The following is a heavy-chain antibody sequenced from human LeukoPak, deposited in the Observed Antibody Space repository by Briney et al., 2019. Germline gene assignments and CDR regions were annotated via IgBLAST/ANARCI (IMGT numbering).Heavy chain of an antibody. D-gene: IGHD4-17*01. V-gene: IGHV3-23*01. CDR3: AKGSDYGDYYFDY. CDR1: GFTFSSYA. J-gene: IGHJ4*02. Sequence: GGSLRLSCAASGFTFSSYAMSWVRQAPGKGLEWVSAISGSGGSTYYADSVKGRFTISRGNSKNTLYLQMNNLRAEDTAVYYCAKGSDYGDYYFDYWGQGTLVTVSS. CDR2: ISGSGGST.